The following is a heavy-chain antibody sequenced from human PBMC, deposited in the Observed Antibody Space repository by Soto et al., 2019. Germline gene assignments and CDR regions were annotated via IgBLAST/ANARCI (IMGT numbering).Heavy chain of an antibody. CDR2: IKSKTDGGTT. D-gene: IGHD3-22*01. CDR1: GFTLSNAW. Sequence: GGSLRLSCAASGFTLSNAWINWVRQAPGKGLEWVGRIKSKTDGGTTDYAAPVKGRFAISRDDSKNMLYLQMNSLKTEDTAVYYCTTDSYNTLIVVRFDYWGQGTLVTVSS. V-gene: IGHV3-15*07. J-gene: IGHJ4*01. CDR3: TTDSYNTLIVVRFDY.